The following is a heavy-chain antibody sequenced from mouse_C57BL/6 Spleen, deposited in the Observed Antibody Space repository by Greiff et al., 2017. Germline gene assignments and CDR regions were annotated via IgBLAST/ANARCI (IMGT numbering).Heavy chain of an antibody. J-gene: IGHJ3*01. D-gene: IGHD1-1*01. CDR2: IDPSDSET. CDR3: ARSGGYGSSGEGCAY. CDR1: GYTFTSYW. V-gene: IGHV1-52*01. Sequence: VQLQQPGAELVRPGSSVKLSCKASGYTFTSYWMHWVKQRPIQGLEWIGNIDPSDSETHYNQKFKDKATLTVDKSSSTAYMQLSSLPTEASEVYYCARSGGYGSSGEGCAYWGQGTLVTVSA.